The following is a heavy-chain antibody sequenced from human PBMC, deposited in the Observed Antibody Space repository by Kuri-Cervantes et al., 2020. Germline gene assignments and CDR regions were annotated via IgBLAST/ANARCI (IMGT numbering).Heavy chain of an antibody. CDR3: ARDRPADY. CDR1: GFTFTNYW. CDR2: IKQDGSEK. J-gene: IGHJ4*02. V-gene: IGHV3-7*01. Sequence: LSLTCAASGFTFTNYWMSWVRQAPGKGLEWVASIKQDGSEKYSLDSVRGRFTFSRDNAKNSLYLQMNSLRAEDTAVYYCARDRPADYWGQGTLVTVSS. D-gene: IGHD6-6*01.